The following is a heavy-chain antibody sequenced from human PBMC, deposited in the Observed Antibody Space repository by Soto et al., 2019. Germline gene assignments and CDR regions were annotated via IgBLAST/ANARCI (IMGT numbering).Heavy chain of an antibody. J-gene: IGHJ5*02. CDR1: GYTFTSYA. Sequence: QVQLVQSGAEVKKPGASVKVSCKASGYTFTSYAMHWVRQAPGQRLEWMGWINAGNGNTKYSQKFQGRVTITRDTSASTAYMELSNLRSEDTAVYYCARDRYNWNYRWFDPWGQGTLVTVSS. CDR2: INAGNGNT. CDR3: ARDRYNWNYRWFDP. V-gene: IGHV1-3*01. D-gene: IGHD1-7*01.